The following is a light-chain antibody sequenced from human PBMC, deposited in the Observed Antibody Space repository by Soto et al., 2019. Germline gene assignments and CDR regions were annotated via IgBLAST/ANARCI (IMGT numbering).Light chain of an antibody. V-gene: IGKV3-20*01. CDR3: HQYGHSPYT. Sequence: EIVLTQSPGTLSWSPGDRATLSCRSSQSVSNKYLAWYQQKRGQAPSLLIYGASSRATGIPDTLSGSGSGTDFTLTISRLEPEDFAFYYCHQYGHSPYTFGQGTKLELK. J-gene: IGKJ2*01. CDR1: QSVSNKY. CDR2: GAS.